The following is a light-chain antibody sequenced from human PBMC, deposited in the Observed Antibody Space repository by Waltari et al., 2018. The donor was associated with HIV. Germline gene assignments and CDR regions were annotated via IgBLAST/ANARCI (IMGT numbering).Light chain of an antibody. Sequence: DIRLTQTPSTLSAAVRDTVTITCRASQNLGTSLAWYQQRPGKAPTLLIYQASTLQNGVSSRFSGSGSGTEFTLTITSLQRDDFASYFCQQYETYYTFGQGSRRE. J-gene: IGKJ2*01. CDR2: QAS. CDR3: QQYETYYT. V-gene: IGKV1-5*03. CDR1: QNLGTS.